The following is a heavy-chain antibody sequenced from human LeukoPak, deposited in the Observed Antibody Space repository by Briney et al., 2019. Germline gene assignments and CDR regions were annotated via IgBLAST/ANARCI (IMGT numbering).Heavy chain of an antibody. Sequence: ASVKVSCKASGYTFTNYYIHWVRQAPGQGLEWMGIINPSVGSTNYAQKFQGRVTMTRDTSTSTGYMDLSSLRSEDTAVYYCARVCYDSSGYFSITPGYYYGMDVWGQGTTVTVSS. D-gene: IGHD3-22*01. CDR2: INPSVGST. CDR3: ARVCYDSSGYFSITPGYYYGMDV. CDR1: GYTFTNYY. J-gene: IGHJ6*02. V-gene: IGHV1-46*01.